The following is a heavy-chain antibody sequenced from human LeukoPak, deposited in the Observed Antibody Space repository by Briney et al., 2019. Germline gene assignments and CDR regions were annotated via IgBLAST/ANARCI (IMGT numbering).Heavy chain of an antibody. J-gene: IGHJ3*02. CDR2: INHSGST. Sequence: PSETLSLTCALYGGSFSGYYWTWIRQPPGKGLEWIGEINHSGSTNYSPSLKSRVTISLDTSKNQFSLKLTSVTAADTAVYYCARGSRLTGTFDIWGQGTMFTVSS. V-gene: IGHV4-34*01. D-gene: IGHD3-9*01. CDR1: GGSFSGYY. CDR3: ARGSRLTGTFDI.